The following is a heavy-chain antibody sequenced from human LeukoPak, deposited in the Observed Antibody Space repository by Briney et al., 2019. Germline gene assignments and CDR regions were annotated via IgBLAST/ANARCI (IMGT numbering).Heavy chain of an antibody. J-gene: IGHJ4*02. D-gene: IGHD2-2*01. CDR3: ARARNDIVVVPAAHYYFDY. CDR2: IHHSGST. Sequence: SGTLSLTCAVSGVSISSNLWWTWVRQPPGKGLEWIAEIHHSGSTNYNPSLKSRVTISVDTSKNQFSLKLSSVTAADTAVYYCARARNDIVVVPAAHYYFDYWGQGTLVTVSS. V-gene: IGHV4-4*02. CDR1: GVSISSNLW.